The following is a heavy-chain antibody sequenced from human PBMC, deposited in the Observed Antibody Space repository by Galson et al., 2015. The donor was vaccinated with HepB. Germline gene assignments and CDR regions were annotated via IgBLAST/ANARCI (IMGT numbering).Heavy chain of an antibody. V-gene: IGHV3-64D*06. CDR1: GFTFSSYA. J-gene: IGHJ3*02. CDR3: VREGLYCSGGSCYHDAFDI. Sequence: SLRLSCAASGFTFSSYAMHWVRQAPGKGLEYVSAISSNGGSTYYADSVKGRFTISRDNSKNTLYLQMSSLRAEDTAVYYCVREGLYCSGGSCYHDAFDIWGQGTMVTVSS. D-gene: IGHD2-15*01. CDR2: ISSNGGST.